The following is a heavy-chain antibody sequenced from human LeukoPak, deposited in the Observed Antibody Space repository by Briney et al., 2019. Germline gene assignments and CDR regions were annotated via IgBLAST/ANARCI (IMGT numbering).Heavy chain of an antibody. V-gene: IGHV1-18*01. Sequence: ASVKVSCKASGYTFRSHDITWVRQAPGQGLEWMGWISPNNGNTNYAQKFQGRVTMTTDTPTSTAYMEMRSLRSDDTAVYYCARHRDSSGWHVADYWGQGTLVTVSS. CDR2: ISPNNGNT. J-gene: IGHJ4*02. D-gene: IGHD6-19*01. CDR1: GYTFRSHD. CDR3: ARHRDSSGWHVADY.